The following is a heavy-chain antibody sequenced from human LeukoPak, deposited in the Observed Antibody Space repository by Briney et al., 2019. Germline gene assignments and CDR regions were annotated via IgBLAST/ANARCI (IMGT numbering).Heavy chain of an antibody. CDR3: ATIHRGVSPRLEY. CDR2: IKYDESEK. J-gene: IGHJ4*02. D-gene: IGHD3-16*01. CDR1: GFIFSSYW. Sequence: GGSLRLSCAASGFIFSSYWMSWVRQAPGKGLEWVANIKYDESEKYYMESLKVRFTVSRDNAKNSLYLQLNSLRAEDTAVYFCATIHRGVSPRLEYWGQGTLLTVSS. V-gene: IGHV3-7*01.